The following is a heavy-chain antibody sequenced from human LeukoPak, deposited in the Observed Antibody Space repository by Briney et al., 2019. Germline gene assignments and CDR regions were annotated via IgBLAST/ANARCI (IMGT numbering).Heavy chain of an antibody. CDR3: ARDLRTEMATIIRGDYFDY. D-gene: IGHD5-24*01. Sequence: GGSLRLSCAASGFTFSNYWMSWVRQAPGKGLEWVANIKQDGSAKYYVDSVKGRFTISRDNAKNSLYLQINSLRAEDTAEYYCARDLRTEMATIIRGDYFDYWGQGTLVTVSS. CDR1: GFTFSNYW. J-gene: IGHJ4*02. V-gene: IGHV3-7*01. CDR2: IKQDGSAK.